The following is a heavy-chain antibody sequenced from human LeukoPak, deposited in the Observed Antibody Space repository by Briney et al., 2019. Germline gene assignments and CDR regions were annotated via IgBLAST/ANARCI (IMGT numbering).Heavy chain of an antibody. CDR3: ARRQRPFDP. CDR1: GYTFTSYD. CDR2: MNPNSGNT. J-gene: IGHJ5*02. D-gene: IGHD6-25*01. Sequence: GASMKVSCKASGYTFTSYDINWVLQAPGQGLEWMGWMNPNSGNTGYAQKFQGRVTMTRNTSISTAYMELSSLRSEDTAVYYCARRQRPFDPWGQGTLVTVSS. V-gene: IGHV1-8*01.